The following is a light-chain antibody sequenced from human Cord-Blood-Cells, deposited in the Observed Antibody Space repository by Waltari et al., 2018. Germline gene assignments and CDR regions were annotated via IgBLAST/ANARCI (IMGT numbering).Light chain of an antibody. CDR2: EDN. Sequence: VTISCTRSSGSIASNYVQWYQQRPGSAPTTVIYEDNQRPSGVPDRFSDSIDSSSNSASLTISGLKTEDEADYYCQSYDSSNQVFGGGTKLTVL. J-gene: IGLJ3*02. CDR1: SGSIASNY. CDR3: QSYDSSNQV. V-gene: IGLV6-57*03.